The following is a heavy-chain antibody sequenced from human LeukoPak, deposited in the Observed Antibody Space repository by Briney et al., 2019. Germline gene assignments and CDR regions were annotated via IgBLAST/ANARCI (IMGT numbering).Heavy chain of an antibody. CDR1: GFTFSSYS. V-gene: IGHV3-21*01. CDR2: ISSGSSHI. J-gene: IGHJ3*02. CDR3: GRGGTGATRDDTFDI. D-gene: IGHD7-27*01. Sequence: GGSLRLSCADSGFTFSSYSMNWVRQAPGKGLEWVSSISSGSSHIFYADSVKSRFTISRENARNSLCIQIRSLRAEDTAVFYLGRGGTGATRDDTFDIWGQGTMVTVSS.